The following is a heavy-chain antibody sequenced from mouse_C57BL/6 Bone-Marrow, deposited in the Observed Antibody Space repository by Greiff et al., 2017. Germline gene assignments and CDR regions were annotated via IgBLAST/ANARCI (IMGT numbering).Heavy chain of an antibody. CDR2: ISSGSSTI. CDR1: GFTFSDYG. Sequence: EVMLVESGGGLVKPGGSLKLSCAASGFTFSDYGMHWVRQAPEKGLAWVAYISSGSSTIYYADTVKGRFTISRDNAKNTLFLQMTSLRSEDTAMYYCARGRLLRLSGFAYWGQGTLVTVSA. J-gene: IGHJ3*01. CDR3: ARGRLLRLSGFAY. V-gene: IGHV5-17*01. D-gene: IGHD1-2*01.